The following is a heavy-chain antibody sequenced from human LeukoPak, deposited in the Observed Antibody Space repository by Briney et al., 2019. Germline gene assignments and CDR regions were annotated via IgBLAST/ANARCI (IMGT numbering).Heavy chain of an antibody. CDR1: GYSIRSGDY. Sequence: KPSETLSLTCAVAGYSIRSGDYWGWIRQSPGKRLEWIGSIYHSGSTHYNPSLKSRVTISVDTSKNQFSLMLSSVTAADTAVYYCARNRSLTTTPGFDHWGQGTLVTVSS. CDR3: ARNRSLTTTPGFDH. D-gene: IGHD4-11*01. CDR2: IYHSGST. J-gene: IGHJ4*02. V-gene: IGHV4-38-2*01.